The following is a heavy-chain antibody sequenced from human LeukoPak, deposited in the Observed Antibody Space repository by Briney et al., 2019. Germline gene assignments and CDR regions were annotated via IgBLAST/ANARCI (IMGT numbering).Heavy chain of an antibody. D-gene: IGHD1-7*01. CDR1: GFTVANAW. V-gene: IGHV3-15*07. J-gene: IGHJ4*02. CDR2: IKSKIDGGTT. Sequence: GGSLRLSCAASGFTVANAWMNWVRQTPGKGLQWVGRIKSKIDGGTTDYAAPVKGKFTILGDDSKNTLYLQMNSLKTEDTAIYYCTTDRQGTGTTAYWGQGTLVTVSS. CDR3: TTDRQGTGTTAY.